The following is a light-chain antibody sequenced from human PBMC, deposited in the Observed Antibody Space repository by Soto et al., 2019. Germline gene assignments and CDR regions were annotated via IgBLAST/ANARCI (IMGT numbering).Light chain of an antibody. V-gene: IGKV4-1*01. CDR2: WAS. Sequence: DIVMTQSPDSLAVSLGERATINCKSSQRVLYSSNNKNYLDWYQQKPGQPPKLLIYWASTRESGVPDRFSGSGAGTYFTLTISSLQAEDVAVYYCQQYYSTPQTFGQGTKLEIK. CDR3: QQYYSTPQT. CDR1: QRVLYSSNNKNY. J-gene: IGKJ2*01.